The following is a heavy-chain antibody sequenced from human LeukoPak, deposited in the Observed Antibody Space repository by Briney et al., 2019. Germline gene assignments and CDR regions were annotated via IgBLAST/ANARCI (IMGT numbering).Heavy chain of an antibody. CDR2: IYNDGST. V-gene: IGHV3-53*01. Sequence: GGSLRLSCAASGLTVSSDYMSWVRQAPGKGLEWVSIIYNDGSTYYADSMKGRFTVSRDNSKNTLYLQVNSLRAEDTAMYYCARNILFAFDIWGQGTMVTVSS. CDR1: GLTVSSDY. CDR3: ARNILFAFDI. J-gene: IGHJ3*02.